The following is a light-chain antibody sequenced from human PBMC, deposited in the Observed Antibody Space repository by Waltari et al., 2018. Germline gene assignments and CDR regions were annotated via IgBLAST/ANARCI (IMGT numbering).Light chain of an antibody. V-gene: IGLV2-18*02. CDR3: SSYTPSGTLV. J-gene: IGLJ2*01. Sequence: QSALTQPPPVSGSPGQSVTISCSGTSSEVGTYNRVSWYQPPPGTAPKLIIFDLSSRPSGVPDRFSGSKSGSMASLTISGLQAEDEGDYYCSSYTPSGTLVFGGGTKLTVL. CDR1: SSEVGTYNR. CDR2: DLS.